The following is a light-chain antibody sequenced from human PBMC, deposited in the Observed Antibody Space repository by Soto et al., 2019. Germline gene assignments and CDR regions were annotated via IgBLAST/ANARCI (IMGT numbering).Light chain of an antibody. V-gene: IGKV3D-20*02. CDR3: QQRGNWPS. CDR1: QSVSGSL. Sequence: EIVLTQSPGTLSLSPGERATLSCRASQSVSGSLLAWYQQKRGQAPRLLIYGASSRATGIPDRFSGSGSGTDFTLTISRLEPEDFALYYCQQRGNWPSFGGGTKVEIK. CDR2: GAS. J-gene: IGKJ4*01.